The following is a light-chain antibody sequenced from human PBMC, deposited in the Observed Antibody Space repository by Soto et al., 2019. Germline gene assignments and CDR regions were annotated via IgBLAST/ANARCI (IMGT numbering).Light chain of an antibody. CDR3: CSYGGSNNVV. V-gene: IGLV2-11*01. CDR2: DVS. J-gene: IGLJ2*01. CDR1: SRAVGGYNY. Sequence: QSVLTQTRSVAGSPVQSVTISCPGQSRAVGGYNYVSWYQQHPGKAPKLMIYDVSKRPSVVPDRFSGSKSGNTASLTISVRQSEEEADYCCCSYGGSNNVVFGGGTQLTVL.